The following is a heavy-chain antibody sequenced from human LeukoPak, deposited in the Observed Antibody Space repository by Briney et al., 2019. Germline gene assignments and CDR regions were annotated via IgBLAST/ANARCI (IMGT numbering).Heavy chain of an antibody. V-gene: IGHV1-24*01. J-gene: IGHJ4*02. CDR2: FDPEEGKK. D-gene: IGHD6-13*01. Sequence: ASVTVSCKVSGYRLTDVFIQRVRQAPGEGLEWVGGFDPEEGKKLYARKFQGRVTTTEDTSTDIAYMELHSLTSEDTAVYYCARDQGIGAAGYDSWGQGTLVTVSS. CDR3: ARDQGIGAAGYDS. CDR1: GYRLTDVF.